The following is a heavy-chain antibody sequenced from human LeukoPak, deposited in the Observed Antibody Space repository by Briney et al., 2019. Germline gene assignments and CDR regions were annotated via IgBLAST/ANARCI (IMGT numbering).Heavy chain of an antibody. J-gene: IGHJ5*01. CDR2: NHYTGST. CDR1: GGSISTYY. CDR3: ARGRSGGDWFDS. D-gene: IGHD3-10*01. V-gene: IGHV4-59*01. Sequence: PSETLSLTCTVFGGSISTYYWTWIWQPPGKGLEWIGYNHYTGSTNHNPSLKSRVTMSVDTSKNQFSLKLSSVTAADTAVYYCARGRSGGDWFDSWGQGTLVTVSS.